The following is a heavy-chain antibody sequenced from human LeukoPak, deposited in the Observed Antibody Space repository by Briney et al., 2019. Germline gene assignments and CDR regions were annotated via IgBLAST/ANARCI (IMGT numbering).Heavy chain of an antibody. V-gene: IGHV4-39*01. CDR2: IYYSGST. Sequence: SETLSLTCTVSGGSISNSSDSWGWIRQPPGKGLEWIGSIYYSGSTYYNPFLKSRVTISVDTSKNQFSLKLSSVSAADTAVYYCARRSPQCWGGDCYFDYWGQGTLVTVSS. J-gene: IGHJ4*02. D-gene: IGHD2-21*02. CDR3: ARRSPQCWGGDCYFDY. CDR1: GGSISNSSDS.